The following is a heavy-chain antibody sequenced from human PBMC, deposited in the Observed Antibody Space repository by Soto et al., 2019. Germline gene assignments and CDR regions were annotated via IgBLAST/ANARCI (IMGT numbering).Heavy chain of an antibody. CDR2: IYHSGST. V-gene: IGHV4-4*02. Sequence: SETLSLTCAVSGGSISSSNWWSWVRQPPGKGLEWIGEIYHSGSTNYNPSLKSRVTISVDKSKNQFSLKLSSVTAADTAVYYCARGPGGVGAAAGTYFDYWGQGTLVTVSS. J-gene: IGHJ4*02. CDR3: ARGPGGVGAAAGTYFDY. CDR1: GGSISSSNW. D-gene: IGHD6-13*01.